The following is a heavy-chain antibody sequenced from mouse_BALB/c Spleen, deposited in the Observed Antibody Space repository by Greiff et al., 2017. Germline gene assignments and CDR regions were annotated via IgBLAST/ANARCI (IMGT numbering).Heavy chain of an antibody. V-gene: IGHV4-1*02. CDR2: INPDSSTI. CDR1: GFDFSRYW. J-gene: IGHJ3*01. CDR3: ARLDDGSSWFAY. Sequence: DVKLVESGGGLVQPGGSLKLSCAASGFDFSRYWMSWVRQAPGKGLEWIGEINPDSSTINYTPSLKDKFIISRDNAKNTLYLQMSKVRSEDTALYYCARLDDGSSWFAYWGQGTLVTVSA. D-gene: IGHD2-3*01.